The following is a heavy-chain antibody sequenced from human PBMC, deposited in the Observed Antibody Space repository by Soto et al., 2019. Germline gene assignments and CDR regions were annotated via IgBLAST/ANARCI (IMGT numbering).Heavy chain of an antibody. CDR1: GFTFSSYW. CDR2: INSDGSST. J-gene: IGHJ6*02. Sequence: GSLRLSCAASGFTFSSYWMHWVRQAPGTGLVWVSRINSDGSSTSYADSVKGRFTISRDNAKNTLYLQMNSLRAEDTAVYYCARDGIDYYDSSGQTYYYYYGMDVWGQGTTVTVSS. D-gene: IGHD3-22*01. CDR3: ARDGIDYYDSSGQTYYYYYGMDV. V-gene: IGHV3-74*01.